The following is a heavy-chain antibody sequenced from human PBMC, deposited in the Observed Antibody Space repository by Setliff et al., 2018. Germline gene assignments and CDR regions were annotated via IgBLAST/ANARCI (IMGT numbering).Heavy chain of an antibody. D-gene: IGHD3-22*01. V-gene: IGHV4-39*07. Sequence: SETLSLTCTVSGGSISTTDYYWGWIRQPPGKGLEWIGCVYYSGNTYYSPSLKSRVTMFVDTSKNQFSLMLYSVTAADTAIYYCASYDSSGYSENYYFDYGGREPWSPSPQ. J-gene: IGHJ4*02. CDR1: GGSISTTDYY. CDR3: ASYDSSGYSENYYFDY. CDR2: VYYSGNT.